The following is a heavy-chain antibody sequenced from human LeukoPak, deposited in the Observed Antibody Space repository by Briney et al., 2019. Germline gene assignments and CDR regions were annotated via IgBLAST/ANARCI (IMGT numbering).Heavy chain of an antibody. D-gene: IGHD5-24*01. J-gene: IGHJ3*02. CDR3: AKDNDGYNFRADAFDI. CDR2: IRYDGSNK. CDR1: GFTFSSYG. Sequence: GGSLRLSCAASGFTFSSYGMHWVRQAPGKGLEWVAFIRYDGSNKYYADSVKGRFTISRDNSKNTLYLQMNSLRAEDTAVYYCAKDNDGYNFRADAFDIWGQGTMVTVSS. V-gene: IGHV3-30*02.